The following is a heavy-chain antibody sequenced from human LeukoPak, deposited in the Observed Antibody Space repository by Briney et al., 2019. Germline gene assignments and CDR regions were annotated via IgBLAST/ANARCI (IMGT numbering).Heavy chain of an antibody. D-gene: IGHD3-10*01. CDR3: ARAYGSGSPFDY. Sequence: GGSLRLSCAASGFTFSSYGMSWVRQAPGKGLEWVSVIYSGGSTYYADSVKGRFTISRDNSKNTLYLQMNSLRAEDTAVYYCARAYGSGSPFDYWGQGTLVTVSS. J-gene: IGHJ4*02. CDR2: IYSGGST. CDR1: GFTFSSYG. V-gene: IGHV3-66*01.